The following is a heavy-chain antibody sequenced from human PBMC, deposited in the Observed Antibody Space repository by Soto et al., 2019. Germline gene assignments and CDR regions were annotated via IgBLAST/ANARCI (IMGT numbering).Heavy chain of an antibody. CDR1: GYTFTSYG. Sequence: ASVKVSCKASGYTFTSYGISWVRQAPGQGPEWMGWISAYNGNTNYAQKLQGRVTMTTDTSTSTAYMELRSLRSDDTAVYYCAREEKAIVPAANRKSDYWGQGNLVTVSS. V-gene: IGHV1-18*01. J-gene: IGHJ4*02. CDR3: AREEKAIVPAANRKSDY. D-gene: IGHD2-2*01. CDR2: ISAYNGNT.